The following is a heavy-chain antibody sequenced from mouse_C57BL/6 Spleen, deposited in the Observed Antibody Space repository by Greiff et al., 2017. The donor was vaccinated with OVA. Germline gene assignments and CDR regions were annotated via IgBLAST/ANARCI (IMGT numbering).Heavy chain of an antibody. J-gene: IGHJ4*01. D-gene: IGHD1-1*01. V-gene: IGHV14-4*01. CDR3: TPSLGGSSYDAMDY. CDR2: IDPENGDT. CDR1: GFNIKDDY. Sequence: DVKLQESGAELVRPGASVKLSCTASGFNIKDDYMHWVKQRPEQGLEWIGWIDPENGDTEYASKFQGKATITADTSSNTAYLQLSSLTSEDTAVYYCTPSLGGSSYDAMDYWGQGTSVTVSS.